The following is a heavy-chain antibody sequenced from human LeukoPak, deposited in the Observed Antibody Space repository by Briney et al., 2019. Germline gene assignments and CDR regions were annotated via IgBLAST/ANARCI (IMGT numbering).Heavy chain of an antibody. D-gene: IGHD6-19*01. V-gene: IGHV1-2*02. CDR1: GYTFTGYY. J-gene: IGHJ6*03. CDR2: INPNSGGT. Sequence: ASVKVSCKASGYTFTGYYMHWVRQAPGQGLEWMEWINPNSGGTNYAQKFQGRVTMTRDTSISTAYMELSRLRSDDTAVYYCARGGSGWYFDYYYYYMDVWGKGTTVTVSS. CDR3: ARGGSGWYFDYYYYYMDV.